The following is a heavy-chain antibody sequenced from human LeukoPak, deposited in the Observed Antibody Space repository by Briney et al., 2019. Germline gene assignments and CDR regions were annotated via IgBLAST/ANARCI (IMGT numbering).Heavy chain of an antibody. CDR2: TYYRSKWYN. D-gene: IGHD1-26*01. J-gene: IGHJ5*01. V-gene: IGHV6-1*01. Sequence: SQTLSLTCAISGDSVSTNSATWTWLRQSPSRGLEWLGRTYYRSKWYNDYAVSMRSRITINPDTSKNQFSLQLNSVTPEDTAVYYCARLVGASWFDSWGQGTLVTVSS. CDR3: ARLVGASWFDS. CDR1: GDSVSTNSAT.